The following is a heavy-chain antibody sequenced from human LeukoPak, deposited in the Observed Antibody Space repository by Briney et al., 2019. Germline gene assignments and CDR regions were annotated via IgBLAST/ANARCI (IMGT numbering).Heavy chain of an antibody. CDR2: ISGSGGST. CDR3: ANKPTLSCTHGVCVVIDY. Sequence: PGRSLRLSCAASGVTFSNAWMSWVRQAPGPGLECVSAISGSGGSTYYAESVKGRFTISGDNSKSTLYLQMYSLRAEDTAVYFCANKPTLSCTHGVCVVIDYWGQGTLVTVSS. V-gene: IGHV3-23*01. J-gene: IGHJ4*02. D-gene: IGHD2-8*01. CDR1: GVTFSNAW.